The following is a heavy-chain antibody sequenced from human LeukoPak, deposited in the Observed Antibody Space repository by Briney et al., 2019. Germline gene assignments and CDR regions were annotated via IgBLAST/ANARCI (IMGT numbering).Heavy chain of an antibody. CDR2: INPNSGGT. D-gene: IGHD6-19*01. CDR1: GYTFTGYY. CDR3: ARDLSSGWYFDY. J-gene: IGHJ4*02. V-gene: IGHV1-2*04. Sequence: ASVKVSCKASGYTFTGYYMHWVRQAPGQGLEWMGWINPNSGGTNYAQKFQGWVTMTRDTSISTAYMELSRLRPDDTAVYYCARDLSSGWYFDYWGQGTLVTVSS.